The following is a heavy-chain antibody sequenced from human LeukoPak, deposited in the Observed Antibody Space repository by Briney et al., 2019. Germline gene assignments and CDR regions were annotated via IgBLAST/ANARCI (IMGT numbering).Heavy chain of an antibody. D-gene: IGHD3-3*01. J-gene: IGHJ5*02. V-gene: IGHV4-61*02. CDR3: ARDFFDFWSGYYTQSNNWFDP. CDR2: IYTSGST. CDR1: GGSFSSGSYY. Sequence: SETLSLTCTVSGGSFSSGSYYWSWIRQPAGKGLEWIGRIYTSGSTNYNPSLKSRVTISVDTSKNQFSLKLSSVTAADTAVCYCARDFFDFWSGYYTQSNNWFDPWGQGTLVTVSS.